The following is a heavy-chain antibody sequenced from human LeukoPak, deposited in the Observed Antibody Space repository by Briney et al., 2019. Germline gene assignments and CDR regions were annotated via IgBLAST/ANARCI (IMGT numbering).Heavy chain of an antibody. Sequence: GESLRLSCAASGFTFSSYSMNWVRQAPGKGLEWVSAIGYSAGDTYYADSVKGRFTISRDNSMNTLYLQMTSLRADDTALYYCAKDDDGHHHGVDHWGQGTLVTVSS. CDR1: GFTFSSYS. CDR3: AKDDDGHHHGVDH. J-gene: IGHJ4*02. CDR2: IGYSAGDT. D-gene: IGHD4-17*01. V-gene: IGHV3-23*01.